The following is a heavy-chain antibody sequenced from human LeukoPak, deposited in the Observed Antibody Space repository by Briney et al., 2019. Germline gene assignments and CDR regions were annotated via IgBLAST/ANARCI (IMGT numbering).Heavy chain of an antibody. CDR1: GGSISSSSYY. CDR2: IYYSGST. D-gene: IGHD3-3*01. V-gene: IGHV4-39*01. Sequence: SETLSLTCTVSGGSISSSSYYWGWIRQPPGEGLEWIGSIYYSGSTYYNPSLKSRVTISVDTSKNQFSLKLSSVTAADTAVYYCVSLLEWLLALDYWGQGTLVTVSS. J-gene: IGHJ4*02. CDR3: VSLLEWLLALDY.